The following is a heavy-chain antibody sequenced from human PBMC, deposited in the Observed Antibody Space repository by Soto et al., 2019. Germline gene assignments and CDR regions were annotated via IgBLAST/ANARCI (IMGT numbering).Heavy chain of an antibody. CDR3: ARAPLVLSRPYFDP. Sequence: SDTLSLTYTVSVESYSNFYWSWIRQPPGKALEGIGYISYSGYTNYNPSLQSRLPRSVDKFHNQMTLTLTTVTTPPTAVYHGARAPLVLSRPYFDPWGQGTPVTVSS. CDR1: VESYSNFY. V-gene: IGHV4-59*07. J-gene: IGHJ5*02. D-gene: IGHD2-8*02. CDR2: ISYSGYT.